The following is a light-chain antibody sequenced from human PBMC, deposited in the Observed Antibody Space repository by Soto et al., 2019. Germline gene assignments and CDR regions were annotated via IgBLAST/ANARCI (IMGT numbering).Light chain of an antibody. J-gene: IGKJ5*01. V-gene: IGKV3-20*01. CDR3: QHYGRSPIT. CDR2: GAS. Sequence: EIVLTQSPGTLSLSPGEGATLSCRASQSLTNSFIAWYQQKPGQAPRLLISGASSRATGIPDRFSGSGSATDFTLTISRLEPEDFALYYCQHYGRSPITFGQGTRLEIK. CDR1: QSLTNSF.